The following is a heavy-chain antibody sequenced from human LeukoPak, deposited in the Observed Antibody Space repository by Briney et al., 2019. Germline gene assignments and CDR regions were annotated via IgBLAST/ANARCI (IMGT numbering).Heavy chain of an antibody. CDR3: AAGYGWLTDF. Sequence: PGGSLRLSCAASGFTFSSYGMHWVRQAPGKGLEWVANIEKDGSEKNYVDSVKGRFTISRDNAKNSLHLEMNSLRGEDTAVYYCAAGYGWLTDFWGQGTLVTVSS. J-gene: IGHJ4*02. CDR1: GFTFSSYG. V-gene: IGHV3-7*01. D-gene: IGHD2-8*02. CDR2: IEKDGSEK.